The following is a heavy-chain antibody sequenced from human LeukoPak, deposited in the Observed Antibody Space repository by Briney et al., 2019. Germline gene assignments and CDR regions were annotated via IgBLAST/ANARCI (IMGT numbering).Heavy chain of an antibody. D-gene: IGHD3-22*01. CDR2: ISGSGGGT. CDR3: AKRGVVIRVILVGFHKEAYYFDS. CDR1: GISLSNYG. Sequence: GGSLRLSCTVSGISLSNYGMSWVRQAPGKGLEWVAGISGSGGGTNYAASVKGRFTISRDNPKNTLYLQMNRLRAEDTAVYFCAKRGVVIRVILVGFHKEAYYFDSWGQGALVTVSS. J-gene: IGHJ4*02. V-gene: IGHV3-23*01.